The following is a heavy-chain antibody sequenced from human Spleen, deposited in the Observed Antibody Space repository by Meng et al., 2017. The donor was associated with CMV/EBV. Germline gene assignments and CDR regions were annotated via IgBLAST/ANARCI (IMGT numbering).Heavy chain of an antibody. CDR1: GFHFDKYN. V-gene: IGHV3-48*04. D-gene: IGHD3-16*01. J-gene: IGHJ6*02. CDR2: ITSGSSIT. CDR3: ARVWGSRDYYYYGMDV. Sequence: GESLKISCAASGFHFDKYNMHWVRQAPGKGPEWISYITSGSSITYYADSVKGRFTISRDNARNSLFLQMNILRAEDTAVYYCARVWGSRDYYYYGMDVWGQGTTVTVSS.